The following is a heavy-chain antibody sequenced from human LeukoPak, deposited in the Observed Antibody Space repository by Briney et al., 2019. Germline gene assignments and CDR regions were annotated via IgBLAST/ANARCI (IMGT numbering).Heavy chain of an antibody. D-gene: IGHD2-2*01. J-gene: IGHJ5*02. V-gene: IGHV4-31*03. CDR1: GGSISSGGYY. Sequence: SQTLSLTCTVSGGSISSGGYYWSWLRQHPGKGLEWIGYIYYSGSTYYNPSLKSRVTISVDTSKNQFSLKLSSVTAADTAVYYCARAEAAASGCWFDPWGQGTLVTVSS. CDR3: ARAEAAASGCWFDP. CDR2: IYYSGST.